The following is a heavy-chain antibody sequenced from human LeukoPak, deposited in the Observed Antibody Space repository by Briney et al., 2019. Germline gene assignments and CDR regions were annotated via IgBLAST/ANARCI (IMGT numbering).Heavy chain of an antibody. CDR2: IWYDGSNK. Sequence: GGSLRLSCAASGFTFSSYGMHWVRQAPGKGLEWVAVIWYDGSNKYYADSVKGRFTISRDNSKNTPYLQMNSLRAEDTAVYYCAREEGDPSSGWYQNWFDPWGQGTLVTVSS. J-gene: IGHJ5*02. D-gene: IGHD6-19*01. CDR1: GFTFSSYG. CDR3: AREEGDPSSGWYQNWFDP. V-gene: IGHV3-33*01.